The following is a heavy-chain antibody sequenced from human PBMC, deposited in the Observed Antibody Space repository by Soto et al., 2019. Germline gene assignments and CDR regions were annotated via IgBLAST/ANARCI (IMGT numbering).Heavy chain of an antibody. J-gene: IGHJ6*03. Sequence: PSETLSLTCAVYGGSFSGYYWSWIRQPPGKGLEWIGEINHSGSTNYNPSLKSRVTISVDTSKNQFSLKLSSVTAADTAVYYCARGSQDIVVVIAAGSAPYYMDVWGKGTTVTVSS. V-gene: IGHV4-34*01. CDR2: INHSGST. CDR3: ARGSQDIVVVIAAGSAPYYMDV. CDR1: GGSFSGYY. D-gene: IGHD2-15*01.